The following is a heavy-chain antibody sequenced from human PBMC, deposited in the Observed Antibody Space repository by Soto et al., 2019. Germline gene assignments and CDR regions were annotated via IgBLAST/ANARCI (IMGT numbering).Heavy chain of an antibody. CDR2: ISGSGGST. V-gene: IGHV3-23*01. J-gene: IGHJ5*02. D-gene: IGHD1-20*01. CDR1: GFTFSSYA. CDR3: ATQRGPYNWNDRDWFDP. Sequence: SLRLSCAASGFTFSSYAMSWVRQAPGKGLEWVSAISGSGGSTYYADSVKGRFTISRDNSKNTLYLQMNSLRAEDTAVYYCATQRGPYNWNDRDWFDPWGQGTLVTVSS.